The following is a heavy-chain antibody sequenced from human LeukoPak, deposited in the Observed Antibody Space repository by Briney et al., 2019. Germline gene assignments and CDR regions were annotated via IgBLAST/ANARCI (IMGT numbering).Heavy chain of an antibody. Sequence: SVKVSCKASGGIFISYAISWVRQAPGQGLEWMGRIIPILGIANYAQKFQGRVTITADKSTSTAYMDLSSLRSEDTAVYYCARDLPPYYFDYWGQGTLVTVSS. CDR3: ARDLPPYYFDY. J-gene: IGHJ4*02. V-gene: IGHV1-69*04. CDR1: GGIFISYA. CDR2: IIPILGIA.